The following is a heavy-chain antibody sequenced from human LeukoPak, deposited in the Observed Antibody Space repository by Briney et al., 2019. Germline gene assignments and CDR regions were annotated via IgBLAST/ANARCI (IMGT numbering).Heavy chain of an antibody. CDR1: GFTFSSYG. V-gene: IGHV3-30*02. J-gene: IGHJ5*02. CDR3: AKSVTGITWFDP. D-gene: IGHD6-19*01. Sequence: GGSLRLSCAASGFTFSSYGMHWVRQAPGKGLEWVAFIRFDGSYTYQTDTVKGRFTISRDNSQNMLFLQMNSLRLEDTALYYCAKSVTGITWFDPWGQGTLVTVSS. CDR2: IRFDGSYT.